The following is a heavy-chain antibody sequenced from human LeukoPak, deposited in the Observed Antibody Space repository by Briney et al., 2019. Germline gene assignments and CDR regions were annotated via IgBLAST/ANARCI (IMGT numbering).Heavy chain of an antibody. V-gene: IGHV1-18*01. D-gene: IGHD5-24*01. Sequence: GASVKVSCKASGYTFTSYGISWVRQAPGQGLEWMGWISAYNGNTNYAQKLQGRVTMTRDTSINTAYMELSSLRSEDTAVYYCARTPRNGYIEGYWGQGTLVTVSS. J-gene: IGHJ4*02. CDR1: GYTFTSYG. CDR2: ISAYNGNT. CDR3: ARTPRNGYIEGY.